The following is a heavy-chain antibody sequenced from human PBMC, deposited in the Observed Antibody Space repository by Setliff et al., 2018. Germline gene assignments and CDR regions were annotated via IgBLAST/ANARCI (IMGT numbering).Heavy chain of an antibody. CDR1: GGMSGTYS. V-gene: IGHV1-69*06. D-gene: IGHD2-15*01. CDR2: IIPIFGTP. Sequence: SVKVSCKVSGGMSGTYSISWVRQAPGQGLEWIGAIIPIFGTPNYAQNFQDRVTITADISTTTVFMEMSSLRSDDTAVYYCARDGAYCSGGSCYSFDYWGPGTPVTVSS. CDR3: ARDGAYCSGGSCYSFDY. J-gene: IGHJ4*02.